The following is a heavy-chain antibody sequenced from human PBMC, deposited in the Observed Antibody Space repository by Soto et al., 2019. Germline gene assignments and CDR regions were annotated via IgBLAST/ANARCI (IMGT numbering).Heavy chain of an antibody. V-gene: IGHV3-48*03. CDR3: VKEYCSGGTCFDAFDL. CDR1: GFIFSSYE. D-gene: IGHD2-15*01. Sequence: ELQLVESGGGLVQPGGSLTLSCAASGFIFSSYEVDWVRQAPGKGLEWVSYISDSGTTIYYSASVKGRFTISRYDAKNSLYLQMNNLRAEDTAVYFCVKEYCSGGTCFDAFDLWGQGTMVTVSS. CDR2: ISDSGTTI. J-gene: IGHJ3*01.